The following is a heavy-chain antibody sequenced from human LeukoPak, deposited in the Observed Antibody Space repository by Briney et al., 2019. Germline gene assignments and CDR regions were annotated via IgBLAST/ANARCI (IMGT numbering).Heavy chain of an antibody. D-gene: IGHD3-10*01. CDR3: ARQLYVSGSYYAPMDV. Sequence: SETLSLTCAVYGGSFSGYYWSWIRQPPGKGLEWIAGVHYSGGTYYNPSLKSRLTISVDTSKNQFSLELSSVTAADTALYFCARQLYVSGSYYAPMDVWGKGTTVTISS. J-gene: IGHJ6*03. V-gene: IGHV4-34*01. CDR2: VHYSGGT. CDR1: GGSFSGYY.